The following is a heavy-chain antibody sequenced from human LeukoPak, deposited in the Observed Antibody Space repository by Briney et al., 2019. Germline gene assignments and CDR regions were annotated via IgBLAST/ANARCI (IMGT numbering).Heavy chain of an antibody. CDR1: GFTFGDYA. V-gene: IGHV3-49*03. D-gene: IGHD3-3*01. CDR2: IRSKAYGGTT. Sequence: GGSLRLSCTASGFTFGDYAMSWFRQAPGKGLEWVGFIRSKAYGGTTEYAASVKGRFTISRDDSKSIAYLQMNGLKTEDTAVYYCTRGHGVVIQNWFDPWGQGTLVTVSS. CDR3: TRGHGVVIQNWFDP. J-gene: IGHJ5*02.